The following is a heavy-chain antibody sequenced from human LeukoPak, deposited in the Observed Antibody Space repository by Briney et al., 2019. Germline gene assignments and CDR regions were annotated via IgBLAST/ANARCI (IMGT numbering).Heavy chain of an antibody. D-gene: IGHD3-22*01. J-gene: IGHJ3*02. CDR1: GFTFSTYW. Sequence: GGSLRLSCAASGFTFSTYWMNWVRQAPGKGLEWVSGINWNGGSTGYADSVKGRFTISRDNAKNSLYLQMNSLRAEDTALYYCARDSLLAYYYDSSGYYVRDAFDIWGQGTMVTVSS. V-gene: IGHV3-20*04. CDR3: ARDSLLAYYYDSSGYYVRDAFDI. CDR2: INWNGGST.